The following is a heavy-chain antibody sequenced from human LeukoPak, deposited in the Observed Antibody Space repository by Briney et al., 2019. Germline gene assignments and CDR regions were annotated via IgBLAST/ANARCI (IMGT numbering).Heavy chain of an antibody. D-gene: IGHD6-13*01. V-gene: IGHV4-4*07. J-gene: IGHJ4*02. CDR3: ARGGSSSWSYFDY. Sequence: PSETLSLTCTVSGGSISSYFWSWIRQPAGKGRERIGRIYTSGSTNYNPSLKSRVTISADKSTNQFSLKLSSVTAADTAVYYCARGGSSSWSYFDYWGQGTLVTVSS. CDR2: IYTSGST. CDR1: GGSISSYF.